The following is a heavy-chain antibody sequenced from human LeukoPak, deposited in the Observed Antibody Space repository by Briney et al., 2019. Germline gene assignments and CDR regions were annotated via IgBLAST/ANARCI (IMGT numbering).Heavy chain of an antibody. J-gene: IGHJ4*02. Sequence: GGSLRLSCAASGFTFSSYGMHWVRQAPGKGLEWVAVISYDGSHKYYADFVKGRFTISRDNSKNTLYLQMNSLRAEDTAVYYCARKYVWGSYPYDYWGQGTLVTVSS. D-gene: IGHD3-16*02. CDR2: ISYDGSHK. CDR3: ARKYVWGSYPYDY. CDR1: GFTFSSYG. V-gene: IGHV3-30*03.